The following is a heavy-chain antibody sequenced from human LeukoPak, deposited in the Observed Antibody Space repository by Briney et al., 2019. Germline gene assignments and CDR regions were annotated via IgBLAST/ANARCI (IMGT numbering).Heavy chain of an antibody. CDR3: ARGPRGRFGELLRTYYGMDV. J-gene: IGHJ6*02. D-gene: IGHD3-10*01. CDR2: IYPGDSDT. Sequence: GESLKISCKGPGYSFTSYWIGWVRQMPGKGLEWMGIIYPGDSDTRYSPSFQGKVTISADKSISTAYLQWSSLKASDTAMYYCARGPRGRFGELLRTYYGMDVWGQGTTVTVSS. V-gene: IGHV5-51*01. CDR1: GYSFTSYW.